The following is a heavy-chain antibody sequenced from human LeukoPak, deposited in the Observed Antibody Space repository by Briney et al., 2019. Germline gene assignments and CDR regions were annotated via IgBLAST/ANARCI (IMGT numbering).Heavy chain of an antibody. Sequence: TSETLSLTCTVSGGSISSSSYYWGWIRQPPGKGLEWIGSIYYSGSTYYNLSLKSRVTISVDTSKNQFSLKLSSVTAADTAVYYCARIVWVSDFWSGYYLNWFDPWGQGTLVTVSS. D-gene: IGHD3-3*01. CDR1: GGSISSSSYY. J-gene: IGHJ5*02. V-gene: IGHV4-39*01. CDR3: ARIVWVSDFWSGYYLNWFDP. CDR2: IYYSGST.